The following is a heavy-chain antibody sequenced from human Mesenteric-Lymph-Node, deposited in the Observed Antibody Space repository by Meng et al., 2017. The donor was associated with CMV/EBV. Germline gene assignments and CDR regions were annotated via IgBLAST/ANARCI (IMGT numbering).Heavy chain of an antibody. CDR2: IYSTSTYI. Sequence: GGSLRLSCAASGFTLSGSEMNWVRQAPGQGLEWVSSIYSTSTYIYYGDSVKGRFTISRDNAKNSLFLQMKSLRAEDTAVYYCARGTRSGYDYWGQGTLVTVSS. D-gene: IGHD3-22*01. J-gene: IGHJ4*02. CDR1: GFTLSGSE. CDR3: ARGTRSGYDY. V-gene: IGHV3-21*01.